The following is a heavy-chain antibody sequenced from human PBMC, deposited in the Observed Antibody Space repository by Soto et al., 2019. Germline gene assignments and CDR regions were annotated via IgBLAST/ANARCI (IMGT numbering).Heavy chain of an antibody. J-gene: IGHJ5*01. CDR3: AKEGNGGSSLDS. D-gene: IGHD2-15*01. V-gene: IGHV3-43*01. CDR2: ISWDGGRI. Sequence: PRLSCETSGFKFDDYMMHWGRHAPGKGLEWISLISWDGGRIDYADSIKGRFTVSRDNSKTSLYLHMHSLTSDDTAFYFCAKEGNGGSSLDSWGQGTLVTVSS. CDR1: GFKFDDYM.